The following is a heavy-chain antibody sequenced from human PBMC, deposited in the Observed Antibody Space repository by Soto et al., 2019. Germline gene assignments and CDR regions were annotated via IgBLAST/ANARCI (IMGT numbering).Heavy chain of an antibody. Sequence: QIQLVESGGEVVQPGKSLRLSCAASGFNFGFFGMHWVRQAPGKGLEWVAFISGDGINTQYADSVRGRFTLSRDYSRKTMYLQMDSLRDEDTALYNCARGTLSFDFDSWGLGTLVTVSS. J-gene: IGHJ4*02. CDR2: ISGDGINT. V-gene: IGHV3-30*03. D-gene: IGHD1-26*01. CDR3: ARGTLSFDFDS. CDR1: GFNFGFFG.